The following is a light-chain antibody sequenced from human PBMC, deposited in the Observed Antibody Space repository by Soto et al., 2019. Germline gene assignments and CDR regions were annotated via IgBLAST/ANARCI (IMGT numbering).Light chain of an antibody. Sequence: DVVMTKSPLSLPVTLGQPASISCRSSQSLVYSDGNTYLNWFQQRPAQSPRRLSYKFSKRDSGGPDRFSGSESGTDVTLKISRGESEDVGGHYCMQGTHWPLGPTFRQGTKLDIK. J-gene: IGKJ2*01. CDR1: QSLVYSDGNTY. CDR3: MQGTHWPLGPT. V-gene: IGKV2-30*01. CDR2: KFS.